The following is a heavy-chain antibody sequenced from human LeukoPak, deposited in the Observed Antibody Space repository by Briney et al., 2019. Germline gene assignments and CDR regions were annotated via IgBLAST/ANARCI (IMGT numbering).Heavy chain of an antibody. V-gene: IGHV1-69*01. CDR1: GGTFSSYA. Sequence: GSSVKVSCKASGGTFSSYAISWVRQAPGQGLEWMGGIIPIFGTANYAQKFQGRVTITADESMSTAYMELSSLRSEDTAVYYCARDPNYDILTGYYSDYWGQGTLVTVSS. CDR3: ARDPNYDILTGYYSDY. CDR2: IIPIFGTA. D-gene: IGHD3-9*01. J-gene: IGHJ4*01.